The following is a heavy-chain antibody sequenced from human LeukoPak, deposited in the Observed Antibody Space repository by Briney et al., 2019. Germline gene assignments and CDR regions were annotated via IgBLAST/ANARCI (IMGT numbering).Heavy chain of an antibody. J-gene: IGHJ5*02. CDR2: IKQDGSEK. Sequence: PEGSLRLSCAASGVTFISYWMSRVRQAPGKGLEWVANIKQDGSEKYYVDSVKGRFTISRDNAKNSLYLQMNSLRAEDMAVYYCARDRAVTRFDPWGQGTLVTDSS. V-gene: IGHV3-7*01. CDR1: GVTFISYW. CDR3: ARDRAVTRFDP. D-gene: IGHD4-17*01.